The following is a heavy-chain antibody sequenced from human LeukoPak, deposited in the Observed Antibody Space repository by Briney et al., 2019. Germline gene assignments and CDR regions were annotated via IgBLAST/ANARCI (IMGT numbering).Heavy chain of an antibody. Sequence: SVKVSCKAPGGTFSSYAISLVRQAPGQGLEWMGRIIPILGIANYAQKFQGRVTITADKSTSTAYMELSSLRSEDTAVYYCASREYSSSPAPFDYWGQGTLVTVSS. CDR1: GGTFSSYA. CDR2: IIPILGIA. V-gene: IGHV1-69*04. J-gene: IGHJ4*02. CDR3: ASREYSSSPAPFDY. D-gene: IGHD6-6*01.